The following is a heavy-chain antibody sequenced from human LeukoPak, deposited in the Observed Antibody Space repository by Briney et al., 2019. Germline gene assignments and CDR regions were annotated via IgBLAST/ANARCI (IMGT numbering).Heavy chain of an antibody. D-gene: IGHD6-13*01. V-gene: IGHV3-23*01. CDR3: AKATFSSSWNLYFDS. J-gene: IGHJ4*02. Sequence: PGGSLRLSCAAPGFTFSSHAMSWVRQAPGKGLEWVSSISGSGYSTYFADSVKGRFTISSDTSKNTVFLQMNILRADDTAVYYCAKATFSSSWNLYFDSWGQGTLVTVSS. CDR1: GFTFSSHA. CDR2: ISGSGYST.